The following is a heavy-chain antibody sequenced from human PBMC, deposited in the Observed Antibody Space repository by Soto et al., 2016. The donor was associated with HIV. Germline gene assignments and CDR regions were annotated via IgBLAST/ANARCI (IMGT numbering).Heavy chain of an antibody. Sequence: EVQLVESGGGLVQPGGSLRLSCAASGFTVSSNYMSWVRQAPGKGLEWVSVIYSGGSTYYADSVKGRFTISRDNSKNTLYLQMNSLRAEDTAVYYCARDQAVEMATIGVGYWGQGTLVTVSS. J-gene: IGHJ4*02. V-gene: IGHV3-66*01. CDR1: GFTVSSNY. CDR2: IYSGGST. D-gene: IGHD5-12*01. CDR3: ARDQAVEMATIGVGY.